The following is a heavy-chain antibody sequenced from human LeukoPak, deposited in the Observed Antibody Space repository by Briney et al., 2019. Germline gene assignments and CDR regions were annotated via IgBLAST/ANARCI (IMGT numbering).Heavy chain of an antibody. CDR1: GGSISSGGYY. CDR2: IYHSGST. D-gene: IGHD4-23*01. Sequence: SETLSLTCTVSGGSISSGGYYWSWIRQPPGKGLEWIGYIYHSGSTYYNPSLKSRVTISVDRSKNQFSLKLSSVTAADTAVYYCARVDYGGSRIDYWGQGTLVTVSS. V-gene: IGHV4-30-2*01. CDR3: ARVDYGGSRIDY. J-gene: IGHJ4*02.